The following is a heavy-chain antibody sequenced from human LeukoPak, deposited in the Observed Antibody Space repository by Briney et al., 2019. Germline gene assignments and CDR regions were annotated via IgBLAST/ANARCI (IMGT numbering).Heavy chain of an antibody. J-gene: IGHJ5*02. V-gene: IGHV3-7*01. D-gene: IGHD5-18*01. CDR1: GFTFSSYS. CDR2: IKQDGSEK. Sequence: GGSLRLSCAASGFTFSSYSMSWGRQAPGKGLEWVANIKQDGSEKWYVDSVKGRFTISRDNANNLMYLQMSSLRAEDTAVYYCARPWDTTMFSTWNSWGQGTLVTVSS. CDR3: ARPWDTTMFSTWNS.